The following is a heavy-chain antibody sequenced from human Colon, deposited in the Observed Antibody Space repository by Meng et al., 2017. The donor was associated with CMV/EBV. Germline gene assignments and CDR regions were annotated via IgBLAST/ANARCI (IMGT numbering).Heavy chain of an antibody. D-gene: IGHD1-26*01. V-gene: IGHV4-4*07. CDR2: IQSDGNT. J-gene: IGHJ4*02. Sequence: QLQLQESGPGLVRPSETLSLTCSVSGAPISNFFWSWIRQSAGMRLEWIGRIQSDGNTYYNPSLKSRVTVSQDTSKNQISLRLRSVTAADTAVYYCATGSGDFDHWGQGTLVTVSS. CDR3: ATGSGDFDH. CDR1: GAPISNFF.